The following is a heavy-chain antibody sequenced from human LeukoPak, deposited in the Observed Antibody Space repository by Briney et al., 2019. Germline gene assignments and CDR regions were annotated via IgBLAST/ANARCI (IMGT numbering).Heavy chain of an antibody. D-gene: IGHD6-19*01. Sequence: GGSLRLSCTASGFTFSSSAMNWVRQAPGKGLEWVSAISGSGGGTYYTDSVKGRFTISRDKSKNTLDQQMNSLRVEDTAVYFCARGRSSGWLNNFDYWGQGTLVTVSS. J-gene: IGHJ4*02. CDR3: ARGRSSGWLNNFDY. V-gene: IGHV3-23*01. CDR2: ISGSGGGT. CDR1: GFTFSSSA.